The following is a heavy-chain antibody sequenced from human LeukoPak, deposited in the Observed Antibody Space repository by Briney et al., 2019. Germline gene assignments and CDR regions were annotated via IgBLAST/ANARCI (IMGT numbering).Heavy chain of an antibody. J-gene: IGHJ3*01. Sequence: GGSLRLSCAASGFALSPYTMHWFRQPPGKGLEWVSYINTGSTTIYCADSVKGRFAISRDNAKNSLYLQMNSLRAEDTAVYYCARDSSACAFDVWGQGTMVTVSS. CDR1: GFALSPYT. D-gene: IGHD6-6*01. CDR2: INTGSTTI. CDR3: ARDSSACAFDV. V-gene: IGHV3-48*01.